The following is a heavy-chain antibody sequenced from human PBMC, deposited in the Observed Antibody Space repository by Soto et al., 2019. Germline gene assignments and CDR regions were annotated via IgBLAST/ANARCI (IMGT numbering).Heavy chain of an antibody. Sequence: QVQLVESGGGVVQPGKSLRLSCAAPGFIFSSYGMHWLRQAPGKGLEWMALISYDRGNIFYGDSVKGRFTISRDNSNNTLYLQMSSLRPEDTAMYYCAKDRGRARYSGTYWLSWGQGTLVTVSS. CDR3: AKDRGRARYSGTYWLS. D-gene: IGHD1-26*01. CDR1: GFIFSSYG. V-gene: IGHV3-30*18. CDR2: ISYDRGNI. J-gene: IGHJ5*02.